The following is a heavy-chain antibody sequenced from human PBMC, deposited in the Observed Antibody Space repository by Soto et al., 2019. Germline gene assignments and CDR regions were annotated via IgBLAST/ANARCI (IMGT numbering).Heavy chain of an antibody. CDR1: GYTFTSYD. CDR3: ARARRPIPPRSILTRFIYYYYMGV. D-gene: IGHD3-9*01. J-gene: IGHJ6*03. CDR2: MNPNSGNT. Sequence: QVPLVQSGAEVKKPGASVKVSCKASGYTFTSYDINWVRQATGQGLEWMGWMNPNSGNTGYAQKFQGRVTMTRNTSISTAYMEQRSLRSEDSAVYYCARARRPIPPRSILTRFIYYYYMGVSGKGTTVTVSS. V-gene: IGHV1-8*01.